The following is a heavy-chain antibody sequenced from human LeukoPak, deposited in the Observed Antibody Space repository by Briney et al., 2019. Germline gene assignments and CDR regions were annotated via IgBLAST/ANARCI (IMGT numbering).Heavy chain of an antibody. CDR1: GFTFSSYA. CDR3: ARDLELGY. J-gene: IGHJ4*02. Sequence: PGGSLRLSCAASGFTFSSYAMSWIRQPAGKGLEWIGHMYIRGSANYNPSLKSRVTVSVDTSKNQFSLKLNSVTAADTAVYYCARDLELGYWGQGTLVTVSS. D-gene: IGHD1-7*01. CDR2: MYIRGSA. V-gene: IGHV4-4*07.